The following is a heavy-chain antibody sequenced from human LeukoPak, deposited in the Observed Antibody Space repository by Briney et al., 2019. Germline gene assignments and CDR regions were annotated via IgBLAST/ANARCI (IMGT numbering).Heavy chain of an antibody. J-gene: IGHJ4*02. D-gene: IGHD2-21*01. CDR2: ISEDGTYK. CDR3: VSGDFRF. Sequence: GGSLRLSCAVSGFTFSRYTMHWMRQAPGKGLEWVTVISEDGTYKFYAESVKGRFTVSRDNSKNMLLLQMNSLRREDTAVYYCVSGDFRFWGQGTLVTVSS. CDR1: GFTFSRYT. V-gene: IGHV3-30*04.